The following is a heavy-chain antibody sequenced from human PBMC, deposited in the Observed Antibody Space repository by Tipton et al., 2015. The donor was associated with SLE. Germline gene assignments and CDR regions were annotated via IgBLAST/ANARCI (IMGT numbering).Heavy chain of an antibody. CDR1: RFTFRSYE. CDR3: ARETWAMEGKDYHYYGLDV. V-gene: IGHV3-48*03. Sequence: GSLRLSCAASRFTFRSYEMNWVRQAPGKGLEWVSYISSGGDNIAYADSVKGRFTISRDNANNALYLRMSSLRAEDTAVYYCARETWAMEGKDYHYYGLDVWGQGTPVTVSS. CDR2: ISSGGDNI. J-gene: IGHJ6*02. D-gene: IGHD5-18*01.